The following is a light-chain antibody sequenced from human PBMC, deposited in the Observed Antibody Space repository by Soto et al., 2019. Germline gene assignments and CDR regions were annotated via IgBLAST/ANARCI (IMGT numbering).Light chain of an antibody. Sequence: QSVLTQPPSASGTPGQTVTISCSGSSSNIGSAYIYWYQHLPGTAPNLLIYRNNQRPSGVPDRFSASKSGTSASLAISGLRSEDDADYYCAAWDDSLLVFGGGTKLTVL. CDR1: SSNIGSAY. CDR2: RNN. V-gene: IGLV1-47*01. J-gene: IGLJ2*01. CDR3: AAWDDSLLV.